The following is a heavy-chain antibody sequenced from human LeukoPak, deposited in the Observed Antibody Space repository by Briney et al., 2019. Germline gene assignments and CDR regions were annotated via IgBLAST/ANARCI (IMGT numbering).Heavy chain of an antibody. CDR1: GYTFTSNY. CDR3: ARGRYGDYKNTYYYGMDV. V-gene: IGHV1-46*01. CDR2: IYPRDGST. D-gene: IGHD4-17*01. Sequence: ASVKVSCKASGYTFTSNYIHWVRQAPGQGLEWMGMIYPRDGSTSYAQKFQGRVTMTRDTSTSTVYMELSSLRSEDTAVYYCARGRYGDYKNTYYYGMDVWGQGTTVTVSS. J-gene: IGHJ6*02.